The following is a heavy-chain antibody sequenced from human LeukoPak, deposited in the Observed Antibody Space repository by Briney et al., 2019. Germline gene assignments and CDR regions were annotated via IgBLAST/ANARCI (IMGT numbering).Heavy chain of an antibody. CDR1: GFTFSSYG. J-gene: IGHJ4*02. CDR2: IRYDGSNK. CDR3: AKDRLIGSGYKGYFDY. V-gene: IGHV3-30*02. D-gene: IGHD3-22*01. Sequence: PGGSLRLSCAASGFTFSSYGMHWVRQAPGKGLEWVAFIRYDGSNKYYADSVKGRFTISRDNSKNTLYLQMNSLRAKDTAVYYCAKDRLIGSGYKGYFDYWGQGTLVTVSS.